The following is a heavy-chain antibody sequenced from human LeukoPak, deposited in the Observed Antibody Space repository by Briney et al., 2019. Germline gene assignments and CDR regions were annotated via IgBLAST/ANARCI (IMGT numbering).Heavy chain of an antibody. J-gene: IGHJ4*02. CDR1: GFTFSSYA. D-gene: IGHD3-22*01. V-gene: IGHV3-30-3*01. CDR2: ISSGGSNK. Sequence: GSSLRLSCAASGFTFSSYAMHWVRQAPGKGLEWVAVISSGGSNKYYADSVKGRFTISRDKSKNTPYLQMNSLRAEDTVVYYCAGADSSGYVYFDYWGQGTLVTVSS. CDR3: AGADSSGYVYFDY.